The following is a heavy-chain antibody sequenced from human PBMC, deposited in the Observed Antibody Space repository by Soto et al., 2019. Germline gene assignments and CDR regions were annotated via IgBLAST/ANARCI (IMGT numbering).Heavy chain of an antibody. Sequence: QVQLVESGGGVVQPGRSLRLSCAASGFTFSSYAMHWVRQAPGKGLEWVAVISYDGSNKYYADSVKGRFTISRDNSKNTLYLQMNSLRAEDTAVYYCARGPGSKTYYYYGMDVWGQGTTVTVSS. CDR3: ARGPGSKTYYYYGMDV. D-gene: IGHD3-10*01. CDR2: ISYDGSNK. CDR1: GFTFSSYA. V-gene: IGHV3-30-3*01. J-gene: IGHJ6*02.